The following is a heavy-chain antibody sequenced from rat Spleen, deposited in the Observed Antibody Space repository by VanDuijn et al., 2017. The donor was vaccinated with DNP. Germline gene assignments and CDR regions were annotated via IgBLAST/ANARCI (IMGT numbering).Heavy chain of an antibody. Sequence: EVQLQESGPGLVKPSKSHSLTCSVTGYSITSNYWGWIRKFPGNKMEWIGHISYSGSPRYNPSLKSRISITRDTSKNQFFLQLDSVTTEDTATYYCARLRLEWELRAMDAWGQGTSVTVSS. CDR3: ARLRLEWELRAMDA. J-gene: IGHJ4*01. CDR1: GYSITSNY. D-gene: IGHD1-1*01. CDR2: ISYSGSP. V-gene: IGHV3-1*01.